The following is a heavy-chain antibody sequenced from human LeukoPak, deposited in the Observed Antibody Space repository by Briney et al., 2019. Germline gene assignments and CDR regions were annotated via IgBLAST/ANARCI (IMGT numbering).Heavy chain of an antibody. J-gene: IGHJ4*02. CDR3: ARSQWGYYDSSGYYWVY. Sequence: SETLSLTCTVSGGSISSSSYYWGWIRQPPGKGLEWIGSIYYSGSTYYNPSRKSRVTLSVDTSKNQFSLKLSSVPAADTAVYYCARSQWGYYDSSGYYWVYWGQGTLVTVSS. CDR1: GGSISSSSYY. V-gene: IGHV4-39*01. D-gene: IGHD3-22*01. CDR2: IYYSGST.